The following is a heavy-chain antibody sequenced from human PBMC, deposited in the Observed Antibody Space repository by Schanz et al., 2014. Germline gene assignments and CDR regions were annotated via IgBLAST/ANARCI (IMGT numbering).Heavy chain of an antibody. CDR2: IIPILGIA. CDR3: ARSNYYDNSDYYNSFDY. Sequence: VQLVQSEAEVQKPGSSVKVSCKLSGGTFSTYTISWVRQAPGQGLEWMGRIIPILGIANYAQKFQGRVTNTADKSTSTAYMDLSSLRPEDTAVYYCARSNYYDNSDYYNSFDYWGQGTLVTVSS. D-gene: IGHD3-22*01. V-gene: IGHV1-69*02. J-gene: IGHJ4*02. CDR1: GGTFSTYT.